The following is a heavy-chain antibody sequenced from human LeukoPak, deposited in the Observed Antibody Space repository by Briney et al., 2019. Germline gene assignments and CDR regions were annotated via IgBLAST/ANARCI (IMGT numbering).Heavy chain of an antibody. J-gene: IGHJ4*02. D-gene: IGHD4-23*01. Sequence: PSETLSLTCTVSGGSISSSSYYWGWIRQPPGKGLEWIGSIYYSGSTYYNPSLKSRVTISVYTSKNQFSLKLSSVPAADTAVYYCARHKAYGGNSFGYWGQGTLVTVSS. CDR1: GGSISSSSYY. CDR3: ARHKAYGGNSFGY. CDR2: IYYSGST. V-gene: IGHV4-39*01.